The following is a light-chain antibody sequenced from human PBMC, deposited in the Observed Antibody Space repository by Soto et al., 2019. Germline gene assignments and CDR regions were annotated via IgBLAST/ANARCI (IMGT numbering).Light chain of an antibody. J-gene: IGLJ2*01. CDR3: SSYTGSNNLVI. V-gene: IGLV2-8*01. CDR1: SSDVGGYNY. CDR2: EVS. Sequence: QSALTQPPSASGSPGQSVTISCTGTSSDVGGYNYVSWYQQHPGKAPKVMIYEVSKRPSGVPDRFSGSKSGNTASLTVSGLQAEDEADYYCSSYTGSNNLVIFGGGTQLTV.